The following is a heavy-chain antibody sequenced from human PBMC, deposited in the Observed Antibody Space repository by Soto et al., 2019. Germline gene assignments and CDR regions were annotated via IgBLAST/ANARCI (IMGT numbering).Heavy chain of an antibody. Sequence: SETLSLTCVVSGGSISSNSWWSWVRQPLGKGLEWIGEIYHNGSTNYKSSLKSRVIIKLDKSKNQFSLKMISVTAADTALYYCARVGRYTSGWYLDYFDYWGQGTVVTVSS. V-gene: IGHV4-4*02. D-gene: IGHD6-19*01. CDR2: IYHNGST. CDR1: GGSISSNSW. CDR3: ARVGRYTSGWYLDYFDY. J-gene: IGHJ4*02.